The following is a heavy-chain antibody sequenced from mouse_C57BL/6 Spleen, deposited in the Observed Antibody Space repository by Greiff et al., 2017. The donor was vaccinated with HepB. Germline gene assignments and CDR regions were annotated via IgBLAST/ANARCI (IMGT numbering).Heavy chain of an antibody. CDR1: GYTFTDYE. CDR3: TRGGVDGFLYYFDY. J-gene: IGHJ2*01. D-gene: IGHD2-3*01. CDR2: IDPETGGT. V-gene: IGHV1-15*01. Sequence: QVQLQQSGAELVRPGASVTLSCKASGYTFTDYEMHWVKQTPVHGLEWIGAIDPETGGTAYNQKFKGKAILTADKSSSTSYMELRSLTSEDSAVYYCTRGGVDGFLYYFDYWGQGTTLTVSS.